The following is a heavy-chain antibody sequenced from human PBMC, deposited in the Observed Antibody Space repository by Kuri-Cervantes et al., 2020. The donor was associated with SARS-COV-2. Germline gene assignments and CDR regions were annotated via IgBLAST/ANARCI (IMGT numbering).Heavy chain of an antibody. Sequence: GPLRLSCAASGFTFSSYAMSWVRQPPGKGLEWIGYIYYSGSTNYNPSLKSRVTISVDTSKNQFSLKLSSVTAADTAVYYCARWIAAALDYWGQGTLVTVSS. CDR3: ARWIAAALDY. CDR1: GFTFSSYA. CDR2: IYYSGST. V-gene: IGHV4-59*01. J-gene: IGHJ4*02. D-gene: IGHD6-13*01.